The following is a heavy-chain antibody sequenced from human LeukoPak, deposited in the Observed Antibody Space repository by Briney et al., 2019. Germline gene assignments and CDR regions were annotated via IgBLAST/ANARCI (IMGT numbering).Heavy chain of an antibody. V-gene: IGHV3-33*08. Sequence: GGSLRLSCAASGFTFSSYGMHWVRQAPGKWLEWVAVIWSDGSNKYYADSVKGRFTISRDNSKNTLYLQMNSLRAEDTAVYYCARENKPYYYDSSGYWPPSYYYYGMDVWGQGTTVTVSS. J-gene: IGHJ6*02. CDR2: IWSDGSNK. D-gene: IGHD3-22*01. CDR3: ARENKPYYYDSSGYWPPSYYYYGMDV. CDR1: GFTFSSYG.